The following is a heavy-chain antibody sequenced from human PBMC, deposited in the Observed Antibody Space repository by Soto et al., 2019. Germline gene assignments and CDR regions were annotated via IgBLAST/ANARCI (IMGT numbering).Heavy chain of an antibody. CDR2: IIPIFGTA. D-gene: IGHD3-22*01. CDR1: GGTFSSYA. CDR3: ARDRGYYYDSSGYNDDFDS. V-gene: IGHV1-69*13. Sequence: SGKVSCKASGGTFSSYAISWVRQAPGQGLEWMGGIIPIFGTANYAQKFQGRVTITADESTSTAYMELSSLRSEDTAVYYCARDRGYYYDSSGYNDDFDSWGQGRMVTVYS. J-gene: IGHJ3*02.